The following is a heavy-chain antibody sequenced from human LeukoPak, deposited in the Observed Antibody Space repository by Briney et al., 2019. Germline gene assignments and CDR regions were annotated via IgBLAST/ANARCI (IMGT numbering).Heavy chain of an antibody. Sequence: GTLRLSCAASGFTFSSYSMNWVRQAPGKGLEWVSSISSSSSYIYYADSVKGRFTISRDNAKSSLYLQMNSLRAEDTAVYYCASSAIAVAAHWYWFDPWGQGTLVTVSS. V-gene: IGHV3-21*01. CDR2: ISSSSSYI. J-gene: IGHJ5*02. CDR1: GFTFSSYS. CDR3: ASSAIAVAAHWYWFDP. D-gene: IGHD6-19*01.